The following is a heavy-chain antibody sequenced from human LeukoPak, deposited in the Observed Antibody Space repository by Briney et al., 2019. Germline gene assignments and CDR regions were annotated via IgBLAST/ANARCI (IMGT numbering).Heavy chain of an antibody. D-gene: IGHD1-26*01. J-gene: IGHJ4*02. CDR1: GFIFSNYE. Sequence: GGSLRLSCAGSGFIFSNYEMNWVRQAPGKGLEWVSYISSTGSDIYYADSVKGRFTITRDNAENSLYLQMNSLRAEDTAVYYCARDLPTGTYRAYFDNWGQGTLVTVSS. CDR3: ARDLPTGTYRAYFDN. V-gene: IGHV3-48*03. CDR2: ISSTGSDI.